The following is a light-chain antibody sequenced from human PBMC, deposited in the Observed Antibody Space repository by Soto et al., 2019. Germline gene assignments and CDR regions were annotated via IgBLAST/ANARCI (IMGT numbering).Light chain of an antibody. V-gene: IGKV3-20*01. CDR3: QQYGSSPT. CDR2: DVS. CDR1: QSVSNNY. Sequence: DIGMTQSPATLSLSPGETVTLSCRSSQSVSNNYLAWYQQKPDQAPRLVIYDVSGRATGIPDRFSGSGSATDFAITISRLEPEDFAVYYCQQYGSSPTFGQGTKVEIK. J-gene: IGKJ1*01.